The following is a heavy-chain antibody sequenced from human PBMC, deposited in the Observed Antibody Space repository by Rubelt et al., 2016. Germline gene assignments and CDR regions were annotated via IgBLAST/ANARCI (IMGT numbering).Heavy chain of an antibody. CDR3: ARDVAYSNYSYYYYGMDV. V-gene: IGHV4-34*02. J-gene: IGHJ6*02. Sequence: QVQLQQWGAGLLKPSEALSLTCAVHGGSLIGFYWIWVRQAPGKGLEWIGEINHSGSTNYSPSLKSRVTISVDTSKDQFSLKLSFWTAADTAVYYCARDVAYSNYSYYYYGMDVWGQGTTVTVAS. D-gene: IGHD4-11*01. CDR1: GGSLIGFY. CDR2: INHSGST.